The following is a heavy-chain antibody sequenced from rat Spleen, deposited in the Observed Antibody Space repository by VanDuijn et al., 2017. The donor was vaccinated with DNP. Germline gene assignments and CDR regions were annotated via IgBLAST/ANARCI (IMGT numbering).Heavy chain of an antibody. D-gene: IGHD1-2*01. J-gene: IGHJ2*01. V-gene: IGHV2-6*01. CDR3: AREEPRVLSFFSNLFDY. Sequence: QVQLEESGPGLMQPSETLSLTCTVSGFSLDSYTVSWVRQPPGKGLEWIAAISNSGITYYNSALKSRLSISRDTSKSQVFLKMNSLQTEDTAVYFCAREEPRVLSFFSNLFDYWGQGVMVTVSS. CDR1: GFSLDSYT. CDR2: ISNSGIT.